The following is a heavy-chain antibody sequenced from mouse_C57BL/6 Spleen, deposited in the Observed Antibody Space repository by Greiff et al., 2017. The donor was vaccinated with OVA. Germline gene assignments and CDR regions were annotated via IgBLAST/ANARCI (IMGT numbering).Heavy chain of an antibody. D-gene: IGHD1-1*01. CDR3: TRYYYGSSYYFDY. CDR2: IYPGNSDT. CDR1: GYTFTSYW. Sequence: VQLQQSGTVLARPGASVKMSCKTSGYTFTSYWMHWVKQRPGQGLEWIGAIYPGNSDTSYNQKFKGKAKLTAVTSASTAYMELSSLTNEDSAVYYGTRYYYGSSYYFDYWGQGTTLTVSS. J-gene: IGHJ2*01. V-gene: IGHV1-5*01.